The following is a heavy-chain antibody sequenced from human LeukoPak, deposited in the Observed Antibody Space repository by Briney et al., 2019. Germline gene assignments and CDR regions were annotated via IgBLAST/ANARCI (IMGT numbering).Heavy chain of an antibody. Sequence: GESLKISCAGSGYSFIDFWIGWVRQMPGKGLEWMGMIYPSDTGTKYSPSFQGQVTISADKSTNTAYLQWSSLKPSDSGIYYCARLPVSGTHLDTWGRGTLVTVSS. CDR3: ARLPVSGTHLDT. D-gene: IGHD1-7*01. CDR1: GYSFIDFW. V-gene: IGHV5-51*01. J-gene: IGHJ5*02. CDR2: IYPSDTGT.